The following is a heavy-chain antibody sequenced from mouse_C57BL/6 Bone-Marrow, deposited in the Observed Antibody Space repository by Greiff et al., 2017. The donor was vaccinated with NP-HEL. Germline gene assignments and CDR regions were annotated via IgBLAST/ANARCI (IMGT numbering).Heavy chain of an antibody. CDR1: GYTFTSYG. V-gene: IGHV1-81*01. Sequence: VQLQQSGAELARPGASVKLSCKASGYTFTSYGISWVKQRTGQGLEWIGEIYPRSGNTYYNEKFKGKATLTADKSSSTAYMELRSLTSEDSPVYFCARGGYYGPWFAYWGQGTLVTVSA. CDR2: IYPRSGNT. D-gene: IGHD1-1*01. J-gene: IGHJ3*01. CDR3: ARGGYYGPWFAY.